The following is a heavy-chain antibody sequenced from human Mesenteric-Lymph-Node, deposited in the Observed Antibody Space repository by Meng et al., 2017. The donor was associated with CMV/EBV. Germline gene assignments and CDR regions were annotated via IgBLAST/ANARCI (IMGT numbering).Heavy chain of an antibody. V-gene: IGHV1-18*04. D-gene: IGHD2-2*01. J-gene: IGHJ5*02. CDR3: ARGEIVVVPAAILGWFDP. Sequence: YTFTSYGISWVRQAPGQGLEWVGWISAYNGNTNYAQKLQGRVTMTTDTSTSTAYMELSSLRSEDTAVYYCARGEIVVVPAAILGWFDPWGQGTLVTVSS. CDR2: ISAYNGNT. CDR1: YTFTSYG.